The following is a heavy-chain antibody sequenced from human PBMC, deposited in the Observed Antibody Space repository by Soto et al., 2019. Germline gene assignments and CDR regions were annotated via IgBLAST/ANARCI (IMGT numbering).Heavy chain of an antibody. V-gene: IGHV3-33*01. D-gene: IGHD2-15*01. CDR3: ARDKSSWNWFDP. CDR1: GFTFSSYG. J-gene: IGHJ5*02. Sequence: QVQLVESGGGVVQPGRSLRLSCAASGFTFSSYGMHWVRQAPGKGLEWVAVIWYDGSNKYYADSVKGRFTISRDNSKNTLYLQMNSLRAEDTAVYYCARDKSSWNWFDPWGQGTLVTVSS. CDR2: IWYDGSNK.